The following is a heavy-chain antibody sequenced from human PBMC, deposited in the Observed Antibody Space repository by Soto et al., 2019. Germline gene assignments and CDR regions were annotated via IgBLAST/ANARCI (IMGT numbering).Heavy chain of an antibody. CDR3: ARSYCADSVSCNWFDP. CDR1: GDSSSTYY. D-gene: IGHD2-8*02. Sequence: QVQLQESGPGLVKSSETLSLTCSVSGDSSSTYYWGWIRQPPGKGLEWIGYINYSGRSNHNPSLKSRLSISVDASKNQVSLKLTSVTAADTAVYYLARSYCADSVSCNWFDPWGQGTLVGVSS. J-gene: IGHJ5*02. CDR2: INYSGRS. V-gene: IGHV4-59*01.